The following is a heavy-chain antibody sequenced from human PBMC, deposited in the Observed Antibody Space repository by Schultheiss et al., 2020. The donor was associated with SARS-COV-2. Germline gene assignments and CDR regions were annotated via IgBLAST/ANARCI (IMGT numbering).Heavy chain of an antibody. D-gene: IGHD3-10*01. V-gene: IGHV3-21*01. Sequence: GGSLRLSCAASGFTFSSYSINWVRQAPGKGLEWVSSISSSSSYIYYADSVKGRFTISRDNAKNSLYLQMNSLRAEDTAVYYCARERYYGSGSYNDFDYWGQGTLVTVSS. CDR2: ISSSSSYI. CDR3: ARERYYGSGSYNDFDY. CDR1: GFTFSSYS. J-gene: IGHJ4*02.